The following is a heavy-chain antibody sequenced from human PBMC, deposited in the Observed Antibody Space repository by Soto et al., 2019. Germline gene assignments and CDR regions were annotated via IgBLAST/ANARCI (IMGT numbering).Heavy chain of an antibody. V-gene: IGHV4-39*01. CDR1: CGSSISSSYY. Sequence: SETLSLTCTFSCGSSISSSYYWGWIRQPPGKGLEWIGSIYYSGSTYYNPSLKSRVTISVDTSKNQFSLKLSSVTAADTAVYYCASRAIRGVILGMDVWGQGTTVTVSS. CDR3: ASRAIRGVILGMDV. J-gene: IGHJ6*02. D-gene: IGHD3-10*01. CDR2: IYYSGST.